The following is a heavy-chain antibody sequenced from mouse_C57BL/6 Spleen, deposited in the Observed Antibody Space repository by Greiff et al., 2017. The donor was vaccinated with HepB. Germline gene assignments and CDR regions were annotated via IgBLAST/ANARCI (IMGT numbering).Heavy chain of an antibody. CDR1: GYTFTDYE. CDR3: TRWDYGSSFLDY. CDR2: IDPETGGT. J-gene: IGHJ2*01. V-gene: IGHV1-15*01. D-gene: IGHD1-1*01. Sequence: VKLQESGAELVRPGASVTLSCKASGYTFTDYEMHWVKPAPVHGLEWIGAIDPETGGTAYNQKFKGKAILTADKSSSTAYMELRSLTAEDSAVYYCTRWDYGSSFLDYWGQGTTLTVSS.